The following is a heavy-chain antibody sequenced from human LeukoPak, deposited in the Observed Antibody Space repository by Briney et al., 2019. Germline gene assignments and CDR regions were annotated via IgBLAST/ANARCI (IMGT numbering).Heavy chain of an antibody. J-gene: IGHJ4*02. CDR3: TRVDTYYYDSSGYYSNYYFDY. V-gene: IGHV3-49*03. Sequence: GGSLRLSXTASGFTFGDYAMSWFRQAPGKGLEWVGFIRSKAYGWTTEYAASVKGRFTISRDDSKSIAYLQMNSLKTEDTAVYYCTRVDTYYYDSSGYYSNYYFDYWGQGTLVTVSS. CDR1: GFTFGDYA. D-gene: IGHD3-22*01. CDR2: IRSKAYGWTT.